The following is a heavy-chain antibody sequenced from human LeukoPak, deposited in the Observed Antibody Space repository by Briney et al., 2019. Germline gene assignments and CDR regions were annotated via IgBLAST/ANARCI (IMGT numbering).Heavy chain of an antibody. CDR3: ARDFTLSPRSITMVQGVIPSDY. CDR2: INTNTGNP. Sequence: ASVKVSCKASGGTFSSYAISWVRQAPGQGLEWMGWINTNTGNPTYAQGFTGRFVFSLDTSVSTAYLQISSLKAEDTAVYYCARDFTLSPRSITMVQGVIPSDYWGQGTLVTVSS. J-gene: IGHJ4*02. D-gene: IGHD3-10*01. CDR1: GGTFSSYA. V-gene: IGHV7-4-1*02.